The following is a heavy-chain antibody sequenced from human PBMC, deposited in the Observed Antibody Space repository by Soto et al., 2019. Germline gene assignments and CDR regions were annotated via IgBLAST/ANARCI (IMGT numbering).Heavy chain of an antibody. CDR3: ARPKRTTVYYFDY. CDR2: INAGNGNT. V-gene: IGHV1-3*01. Sequence: ASVKVSCKASGYTFTSYAMHRVRQAPGQRLEWMGWINAGNGNTKYSQKFQGRVTITRDTSASTAYMELSSLRSEDTAVYYCARPKRTTVYYFDYWGQGTLVTVSS. CDR1: GYTFTSYA. J-gene: IGHJ4*02. D-gene: IGHD4-17*01.